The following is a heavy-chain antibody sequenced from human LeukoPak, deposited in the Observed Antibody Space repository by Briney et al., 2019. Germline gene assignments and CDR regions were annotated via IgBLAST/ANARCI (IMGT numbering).Heavy chain of an antibody. CDR3: ITMVRGVRNRYYYYYMDV. J-gene: IGHJ6*03. Sequence: GGSLRLSCAASGFTFSNAWMSWVRQAPGKGLEWVGRIKSKTDGGTTDYAAPVKGGFTISRDDSKNTLYLQMNSLKTEDTAVYYCITMVRGVRNRYYYYYMDVWGKGTTVTVSS. V-gene: IGHV3-15*01. CDR1: GFTFSNAW. D-gene: IGHD3-10*01. CDR2: IKSKTDGGTT.